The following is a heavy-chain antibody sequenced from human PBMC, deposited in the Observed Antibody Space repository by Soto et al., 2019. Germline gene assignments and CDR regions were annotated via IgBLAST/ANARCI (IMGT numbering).Heavy chain of an antibody. D-gene: IGHD2-8*01. J-gene: IGHJ4*02. V-gene: IGHV3-48*02. CDR3: ARGALTNYDY. CDR2: ISSGTTI. Sequence: EVPLVESGGGVVQPGGSLRLSCAASGFTFSTYSMNWVRQAPGKGLEWVSYISSGTTIFYADSVKGRFTIFRDNAKDSLYLQMNSLTDEDTAMYYCARGALTNYDYWGQGTLVTVSS. CDR1: GFTFSTYS.